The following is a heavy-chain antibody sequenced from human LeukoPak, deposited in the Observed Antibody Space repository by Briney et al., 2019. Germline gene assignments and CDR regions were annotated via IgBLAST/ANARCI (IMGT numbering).Heavy chain of an antibody. D-gene: IGHD5-12*01. CDR3: AKDRDSGYDITKYL. J-gene: IGHJ4*02. Sequence: GGSLRLSCAASGFTFSSYGMHWVRHAPSKGLEWVAFIRYDGSNKYYADSVKGRFTISRDNSKNTLYLQMNSLRAEDTAVYYCAKDRDSGYDITKYLGGQGTLVTVSS. CDR1: GFTFSSYG. V-gene: IGHV3-30*02. CDR2: IRYDGSNK.